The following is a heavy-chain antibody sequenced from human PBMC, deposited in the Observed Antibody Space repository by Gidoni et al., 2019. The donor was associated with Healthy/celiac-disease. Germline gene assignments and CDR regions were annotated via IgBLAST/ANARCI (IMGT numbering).Heavy chain of an antibody. J-gene: IGHJ4*02. CDR3: ATDRLGRGGIYFDY. CDR1: GYTLTELS. D-gene: IGHD3-16*01. V-gene: IGHV1-24*01. CDR2: FDPGDGET. Sequence: QVQLVQSGDEVKKPGASVKVSCKVSGYTLTELSMHCVRQAPGKGLEGMGGFDPGDGETVYAQKFQGRVTMTEDTSTDTAYMELSSLGSEDTAVYYCATDRLGRGGIYFDYWSQGTLVAVSS.